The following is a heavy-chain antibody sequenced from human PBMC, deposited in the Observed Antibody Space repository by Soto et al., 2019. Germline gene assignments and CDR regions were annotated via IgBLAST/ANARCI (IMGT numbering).Heavy chain of an antibody. CDR3: AKTVSPTWAFDY. CDR2: ITGSDGDT. CDR1: GFTFSSYV. Sequence: GGSLRLSCAASGFTFSSYVMSWVRQAPGKGLEWVSSITGSDGDTYYADSVKGRFTISRDNSKNTLYLQMNSLRADDTAVYYCAKTVSPTWAFDYWGQGTLVTVSS. D-gene: IGHD4-4*01. J-gene: IGHJ4*02. V-gene: IGHV3-23*01.